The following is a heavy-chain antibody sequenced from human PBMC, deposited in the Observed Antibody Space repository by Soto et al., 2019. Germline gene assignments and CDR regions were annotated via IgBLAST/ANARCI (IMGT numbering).Heavy chain of an antibody. Sequence: QVQLVESGGGVVQPGRSLRLSCAASGFTFSSYAMHWVRQAPGKGLEWVAVISYDGSNKYYADSVKGRFTISRDNSKNTLYLQMNSLRDEDTAVYYCGRTYSSGWYFDYWGQGTLVTVSS. CDR3: GRTYSSGWYFDY. CDR1: GFTFSSYA. CDR2: ISYDGSNK. D-gene: IGHD6-19*01. J-gene: IGHJ4*02. V-gene: IGHV3-30-3*01.